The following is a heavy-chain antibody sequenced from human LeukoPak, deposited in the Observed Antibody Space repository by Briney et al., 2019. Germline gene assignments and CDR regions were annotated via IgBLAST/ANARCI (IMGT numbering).Heavy chain of an antibody. CDR2: IYYSGSI. D-gene: IGHD5-18*01. J-gene: IGHJ4*02. Sequence: PSETLSLTCTVSGGSISTYYWSWIRQPPGKGLEWIGYIYYSGSINYNPSLKSRVTISVDTSKNQFSLKLISVTAADTAVYYCARSRGYSYGTTFLDYWGLGTLVTVSS. V-gene: IGHV4-59*08. CDR3: ARSRGYSYGTTFLDY. CDR1: GGSISTYY.